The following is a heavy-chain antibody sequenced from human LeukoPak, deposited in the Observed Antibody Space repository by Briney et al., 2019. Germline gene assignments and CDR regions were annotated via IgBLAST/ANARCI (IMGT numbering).Heavy chain of an antibody. CDR1: GFTFSSYA. V-gene: IGHV3-23*01. CDR3: AKDRSLRYYGSGSCYYFDY. J-gene: IGHJ4*02. CDR2: ISGSGGST. Sequence: GGSLRLSCAASGFTFSSYAMSWVRQAPGKGLEWVSAISGSGGSTYYADSVKGRFTISRDNSKNTLYLQMNSLRAEDTAVYYCAKDRSLRYYGSGSCYYFDYWGQGTLVTVSS. D-gene: IGHD3-10*01.